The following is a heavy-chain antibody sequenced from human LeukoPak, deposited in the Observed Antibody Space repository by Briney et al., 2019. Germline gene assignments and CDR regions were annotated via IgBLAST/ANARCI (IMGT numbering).Heavy chain of an antibody. Sequence: SETLSLTCTVSGVSISSYYWSWLRQPPGQGLEWSGYIYYSGSTNYNPSLKSRVTISVDTSKNQYSLKLSSVTAADTAVYYCARDTGAVAGPYCYYYYGMDVWGQGTTVTVSS. V-gene: IGHV4-59*01. J-gene: IGHJ6*02. CDR2: IYYSGST. CDR1: GVSISSYY. CDR3: ARDTGAVAGPYCYYYYGMDV. D-gene: IGHD6-19*01.